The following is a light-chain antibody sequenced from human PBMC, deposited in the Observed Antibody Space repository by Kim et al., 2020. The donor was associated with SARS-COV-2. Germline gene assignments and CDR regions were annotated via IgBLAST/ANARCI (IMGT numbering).Light chain of an antibody. Sequence: DIVMTQSPDSLAVSLGERATINCKSSQSVLYSSNNNDPLAWYQQKPGQPPKLLIYWASTRESGVPDRFSASGSGTDFTLTISSLQAEDVAVYYCLQYFTTPYTFGQGTKLEI. CDR1: QSVLYSSNNNDP. CDR3: LQYFTTPYT. J-gene: IGKJ2*01. CDR2: WAS. V-gene: IGKV4-1*01.